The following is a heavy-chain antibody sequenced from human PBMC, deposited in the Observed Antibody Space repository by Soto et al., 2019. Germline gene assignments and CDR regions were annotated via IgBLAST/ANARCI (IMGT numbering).Heavy chain of an antibody. CDR3: ARGWGYDSNDYYYAY. Sequence: QVQLVQSGAEVRKPGSSVKVSCKASGGTFSRHAISWVRQAPGQGLEWMGAIIPIFGTANHAQKVQGRVKIIADESTRTVNKELSSMRSEDTAMYYCARGWGYDSNDYYYAYWGQGTLVIVS. CDR1: GGTFSRHA. CDR2: IIPIFGTA. D-gene: IGHD3-22*01. J-gene: IGHJ4*02. V-gene: IGHV1-69*01.